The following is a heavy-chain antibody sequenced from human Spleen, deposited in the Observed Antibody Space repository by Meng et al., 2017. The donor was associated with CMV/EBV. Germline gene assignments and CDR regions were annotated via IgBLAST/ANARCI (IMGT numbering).Heavy chain of an antibody. Sequence: GGSLRLSCAASGLTFSSYGMSWVRQAPGKGLEWVSAIGATAGGTYYADSVEGRFTISRDNAKNTLYLQMNNLRAEDTAVYYCAKYSAVGERLYYFDYWGQGTLVTVSS. D-gene: IGHD2-21*01. J-gene: IGHJ4*02. CDR2: IGATAGGT. V-gene: IGHV3-23*01. CDR1: GLTFSSYG. CDR3: AKYSAVGERLYYFDY.